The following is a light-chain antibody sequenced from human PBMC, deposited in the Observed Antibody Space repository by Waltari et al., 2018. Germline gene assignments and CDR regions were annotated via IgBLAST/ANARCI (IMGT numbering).Light chain of an antibody. J-gene: IGKJ2*01. CDR2: KAS. V-gene: IGKV1-39*01. Sequence: DIQMTQSPSSLSASVGDRVTVTCRASQRINIYLNWYQQKPGKAPRLLIYKASTLQSGVPSSFSGSGSGTDFTLTISSLQPEDSATYYCQQTYSSSYTFGQGTKLEIK. CDR1: QRINIY. CDR3: QQTYSSSYT.